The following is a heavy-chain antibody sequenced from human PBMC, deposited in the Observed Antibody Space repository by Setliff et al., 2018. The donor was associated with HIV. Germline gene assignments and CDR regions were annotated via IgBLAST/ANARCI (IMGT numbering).Heavy chain of an antibody. CDR2: IKSDGSYT. CDR3: VRGLAAAGGYAMDV. Sequence: GGSLRLSCAASGFTFSSYGMHWVRQAPGKGLVWVSRIKSDGSYTSYADSAKGRFTISRDNAKNTLHLQMNSLRAEDTAVYYCVRGLAAAGGYAMDVWGQGTTVTVSS. D-gene: IGHD6-13*01. V-gene: IGHV3-74*01. J-gene: IGHJ6*02. CDR1: GFTFSSYG.